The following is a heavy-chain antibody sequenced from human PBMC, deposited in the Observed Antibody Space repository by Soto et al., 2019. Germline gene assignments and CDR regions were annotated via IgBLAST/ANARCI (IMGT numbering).Heavy chain of an antibody. V-gene: IGHV3-21*01. D-gene: IGHD3-10*01. Sequence: GGSLRLSCAASGFTFSSYSMNWVRQAPGKGLEWVSSISSSSSYIYYADSVKGRFTISRDNAKNSLYLQMNSLRAEDTAVYYCARRIWFGELVYYYYGMDVWGQGTTVTVSS. CDR2: ISSSSSYI. CDR3: ARRIWFGELVYYYYGMDV. CDR1: GFTFSSYS. J-gene: IGHJ6*02.